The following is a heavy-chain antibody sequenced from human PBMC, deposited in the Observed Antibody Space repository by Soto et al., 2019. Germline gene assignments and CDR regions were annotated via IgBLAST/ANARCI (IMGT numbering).Heavy chain of an antibody. V-gene: IGHV3-33*01. CDR3: ARDSLYYDSSGYPYAFDI. J-gene: IGHJ3*02. CDR2: IWYDGSNK. CDR1: GFTFSSYG. D-gene: IGHD3-22*01. Sequence: GGSLRLSCAVSGFTFSSYGMHWVRQAPGKGLEWVAVIWYDGSNKYYADSVKGRFTISRDNSKNTLYLQTNSLRAEDTAVYYCARDSLYYDSSGYPYAFDIWGQGTMVTVSS.